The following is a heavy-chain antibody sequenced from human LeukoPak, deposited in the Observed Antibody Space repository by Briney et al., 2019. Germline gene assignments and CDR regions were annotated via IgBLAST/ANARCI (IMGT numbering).Heavy chain of an antibody. CDR3: ARTLGYCSGGSCYSAFDY. CDR2: ISHSGST. V-gene: IGHV4-30-2*01. CDR1: GGSISSGGYS. D-gene: IGHD2-15*01. Sequence: SETLSLTCAVSGGSISSGGYSWSWIRQPPGKGLEWIGYISHSGSTYYNPSLKSRVTISVDRSKNQFSLKLSSVTAADTAVYYCARTLGYCSGGSCYSAFDYWGQGTLVTVSS. J-gene: IGHJ4*02.